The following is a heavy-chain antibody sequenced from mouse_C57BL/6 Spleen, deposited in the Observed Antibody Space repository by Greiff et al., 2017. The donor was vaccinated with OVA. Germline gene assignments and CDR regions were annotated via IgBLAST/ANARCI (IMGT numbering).Heavy chain of an antibody. CDR1: GYTFTDYE. J-gene: IGHJ4*01. CDR2: IDPETGGT. D-gene: IGHD1-1*01. Sequence: QVQLQQSGAELVRPGASVTLSCKASGYTFTDYEMHWVKQTPVHGLEWIGAIDPETGGTAYNQKFKGKAILTADKSSSTAYMELRSLTSEDSAVYYCTRRDYYGRQERGYYYAMGYWGQGPSATVS. V-gene: IGHV1-15*01. CDR3: TRRDYYGRQERGYYYAMGY.